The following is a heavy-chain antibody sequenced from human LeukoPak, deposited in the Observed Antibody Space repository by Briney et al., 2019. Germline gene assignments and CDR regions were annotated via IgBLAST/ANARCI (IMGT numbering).Heavy chain of an antibody. Sequence: ASVKVSCKASGYTFTSYDINWVRQATGQGLEWMGWMNPNNGNTDYAQKFQGRVTLTRNTSITTAYMELSSLRSEDTAVYYCSRGGPVAGTHKYFQHWGQGTLVTVSS. V-gene: IGHV1-8*01. CDR1: GYTFTSYD. D-gene: IGHD6-19*01. J-gene: IGHJ1*01. CDR2: MNPNNGNT. CDR3: SRGGPVAGTHKYFQH.